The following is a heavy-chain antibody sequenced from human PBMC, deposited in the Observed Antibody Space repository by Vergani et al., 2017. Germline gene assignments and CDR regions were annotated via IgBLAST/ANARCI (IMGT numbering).Heavy chain of an antibody. Sequence: QVQLVESGGGLVKPGGSLRLSCAASGFSFSDHYMTCIRRAPGKGLEWIGSIYYSGSTYSHPSLKSRVTISVDTSKNQFSLKLSSVTAADTAVYYCARRTTMVRGVLEIARYYFDYWGQGTLVTVSS. J-gene: IGHJ4*02. CDR1: GFSFSDHY. CDR2: IYYSGST. V-gene: IGHV4-39*01. D-gene: IGHD3-10*01. CDR3: ARRTTMVRGVLEIARYYFDY.